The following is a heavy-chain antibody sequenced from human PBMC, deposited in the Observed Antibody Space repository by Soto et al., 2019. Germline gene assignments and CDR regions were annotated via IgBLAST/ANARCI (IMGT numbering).Heavy chain of an antibody. CDR1: GDSISSGVYS. V-gene: IGHV4-30-2*01. CDR3: ASIALGEDGFDP. D-gene: IGHD6-13*01. CDR2: IHHSGST. Sequence: QLQLQESGSGLVKPSQTLSLTCTVSGDSISSGVYSWSWIRQPPGKGLEWIGYIHHSGSTYYNPSLKSRLTISADMSKTQFALKMNSVTAADTAVYYGASIALGEDGFDPGGKGTLFTVAS. J-gene: IGHJ5*02.